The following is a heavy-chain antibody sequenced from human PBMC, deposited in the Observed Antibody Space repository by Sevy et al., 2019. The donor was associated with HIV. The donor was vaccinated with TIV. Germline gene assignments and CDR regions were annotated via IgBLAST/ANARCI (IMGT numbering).Heavy chain of an antibody. D-gene: IGHD3-22*01. CDR1: GFTFSTYA. CDR2: ISDDGNNK. CDR3: ASYYYDSTGYYFPLEY. V-gene: IGHV3-30*04. J-gene: IGHJ4*02. Sequence: GGSLRLSCTAFGFTFSTYAMYWVRQAPGKGLEWVAVISDDGNNKDYADSVKGRFTISRDNSKNTLYLQMNSLRADDTAVDYGASYYYDSTGYYFPLEYWGQGTRVTVSS.